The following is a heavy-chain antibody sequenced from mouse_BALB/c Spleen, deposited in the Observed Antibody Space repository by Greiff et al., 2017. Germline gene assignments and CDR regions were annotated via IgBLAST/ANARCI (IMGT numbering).Heavy chain of an antibody. CDR3: VRYGVRRRAWFAH. CDR1: GYTFTDYW. J-gene: IGHJ3*01. Sequence: QVQLQQPGAELVMPGASVKMSCKASGYTFTDYWLHWVKQRPGQGLEWIGAIDTSDSYTSYNQKFKGKATLTVDESSSTAYMQLSSLTSEDSAVYYSVRYGVRRRAWFAHWGQGTLVTVS. CDR2: IDTSDSYT. D-gene: IGHD2-14*01. V-gene: IGHV1-69*01.